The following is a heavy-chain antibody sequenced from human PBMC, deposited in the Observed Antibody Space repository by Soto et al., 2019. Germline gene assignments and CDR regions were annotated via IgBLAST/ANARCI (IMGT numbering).Heavy chain of an antibody. V-gene: IGHV3-66*04. CDR3: ARHGYNSGGGYLDY. CDR1: GVTVSSNY. D-gene: IGHD5-18*01. J-gene: IGHJ4*02. Sequence: EVQLVESGGGLVQPGGSLRLSCAASGVTVSSNYMSWVRQAPGKGLEWVSVIYSGGSTYYADSVKGSFTISRDNSKNTLYLQMNSRRAEDTAVYYCARHGYNSGGGYLDYWGQGTRVTVSS. CDR2: IYSGGST.